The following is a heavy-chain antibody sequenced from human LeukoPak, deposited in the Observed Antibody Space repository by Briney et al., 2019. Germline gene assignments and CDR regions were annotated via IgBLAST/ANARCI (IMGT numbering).Heavy chain of an antibody. CDR3: ARLLNYYDSSGYYYYYYMDV. D-gene: IGHD3-22*01. V-gene: IGHV3-20*04. J-gene: IGHJ6*03. CDR2: INWNGGST. Sequence: PGGSLRLSCAASGFTFDDYGMSWVRHAPGKGLEWVSGINWNGGSTGYADSVKGRFTISRDNAKNSLYLQMNSLRAEDTALYYCARLLNYYDSSGYYYYYYMDVWGKGTTVTVSS. CDR1: GFTFDDYG.